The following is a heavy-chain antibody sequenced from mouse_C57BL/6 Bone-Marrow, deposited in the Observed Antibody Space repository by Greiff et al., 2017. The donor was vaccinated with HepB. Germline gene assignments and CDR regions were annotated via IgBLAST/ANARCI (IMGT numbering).Heavy chain of an antibody. J-gene: IGHJ3*01. Sequence: VQLQQSGSELRSPGSSVKLSCKDFDSEVFPIAYMSWVRQKPGHGFEWIGGILPSIGRTIYGEKFEDKATLDADTLSNTAYLELNSLTSEDSAIYYCARAGDYDASGFAYWGQGTLVTVSA. CDR2: ILPSIGRT. V-gene: IGHV15-2*01. CDR3: ARAGDYDASGFAY. D-gene: IGHD2-4*01. CDR1: DSEVFPIAY.